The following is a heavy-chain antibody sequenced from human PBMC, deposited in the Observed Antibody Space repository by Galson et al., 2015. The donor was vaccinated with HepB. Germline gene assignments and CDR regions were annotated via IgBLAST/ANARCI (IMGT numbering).Heavy chain of an antibody. CDR3: ARDLYSGSYETLGY. V-gene: IGHV1-69*13. J-gene: IGHJ4*02. CDR1: GGTLSSYA. D-gene: IGHD1-26*01. Sequence: SVKVSCKASGGTLSSYAISWVRQAPGQGLEWMGGIIPIFGTANYAQKFQGRVTITADESTSTAYMELSSLRSEDTAVYYCARDLYSGSYETLGYWGQGTLVTVSS. CDR2: IIPIFGTA.